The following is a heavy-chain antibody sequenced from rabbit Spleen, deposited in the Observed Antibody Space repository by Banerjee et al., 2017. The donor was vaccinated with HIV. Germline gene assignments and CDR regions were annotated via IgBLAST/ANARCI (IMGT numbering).Heavy chain of an antibody. Sequence: QSLEESGGDLVKPGASLTLTCTASGFSFNNRYYMCWVRQAPGKGLEWIACINAITGKPVYANWVISRFTITSNTNQNTVDLKMTSLTAADTATYFCARWAAGSGGWYTFNLWGQGTLVTVS. D-gene: IGHD1-1*01. V-gene: IGHV1S40*01. CDR1: GFSFNNRYY. CDR2: INAITGKP. CDR3: ARWAAGSGGWYTFNL. J-gene: IGHJ4*01.